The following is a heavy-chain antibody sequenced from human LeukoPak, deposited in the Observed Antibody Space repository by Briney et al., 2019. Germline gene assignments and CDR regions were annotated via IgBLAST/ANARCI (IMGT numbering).Heavy chain of an antibody. D-gene: IGHD4-17*01. V-gene: IGHV3-48*01. CDR1: GFTFSRHS. CDR2: IADNSNQI. Sequence: GGSLRLPCAASGFTFSRHSIHWVRQAPGKGLEWVSFIADNSNQIDYADSVKGRFTISRDNAKKSFYLQMNSLRAEDTAVYYCARNDYGDYGFDYWGQGTLVTVSS. CDR3: ARNDYGDYGFDY. J-gene: IGHJ4*02.